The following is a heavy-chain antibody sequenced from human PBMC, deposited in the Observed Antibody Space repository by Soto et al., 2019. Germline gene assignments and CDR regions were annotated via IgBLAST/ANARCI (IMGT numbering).Heavy chain of an antibody. V-gene: IGHV3-48*03. CDR1: GFAFSSYE. CDR3: ARDRDRNYEIFYSFYGMDV. Sequence: EEQLVESGGGLVQPGGSLRLSCTASGFAFSSYEMNWVRQAPGKGLEWVSYISSSGGNIYYADSVKGRFTVSIDNAKKSLHLQMNSLRAEDTAVYFCARDRDRNYEIFYSFYGMDVWGQGTTVTVS. J-gene: IGHJ6*02. CDR2: ISSSGGNI. D-gene: IGHD3-9*01.